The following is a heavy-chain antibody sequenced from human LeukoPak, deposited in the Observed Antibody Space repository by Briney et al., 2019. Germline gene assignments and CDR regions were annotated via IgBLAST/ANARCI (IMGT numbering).Heavy chain of an antibody. V-gene: IGHV3-15*07. CDR3: TGLLSYYYDSSGLFHY. CDR1: GFTFSNAW. D-gene: IGHD3-22*01. Sequence: GGSLRLSCAASGFTFSNAWMNWVRQAPGKGLEWIGRIKSKTDGGTTDYAAPVKGRFTISRDDSKNTQYLQMNSLKTEDTAVYYCTGLLSYYYDSSGLFHYWGQGTLVTVSS. J-gene: IGHJ4*02. CDR2: IKSKTDGGTT.